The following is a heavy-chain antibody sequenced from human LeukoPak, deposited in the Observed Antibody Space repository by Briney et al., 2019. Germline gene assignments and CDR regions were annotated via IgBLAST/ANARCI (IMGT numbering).Heavy chain of an antibody. D-gene: IGHD3-22*01. CDR1: GFTFSDYH. CDR3: VRDISGYYFDY. Sequence: PGGSLRLSCAASGFTFSDYHMTWIRQAPGKGLEAVSYISGSSIYTRYADSVKGRFTISRDNAKNSLYLQMNSLRAEDTALYYCVRDISGYYFDYWGQGTLVTVSS. V-gene: IGHV3-11*05. J-gene: IGHJ4*02. CDR2: ISGSSIYT.